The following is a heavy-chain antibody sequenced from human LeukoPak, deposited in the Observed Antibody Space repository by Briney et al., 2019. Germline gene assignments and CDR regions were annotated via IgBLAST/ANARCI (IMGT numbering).Heavy chain of an antibody. CDR3: ARDGEYCSAGCTSHSYSYGLDG. V-gene: IGHV3-30*02. J-gene: IGHJ6*01. CDR2: IRYDGSNK. D-gene: IGHD2-15*01. CDR1: GFTFSSYG. Sequence: PGGSLRLSCAASGFTFSSYGMHWVRQALGKGLEWVAFIRYDGSNKYYADSVKGRFTISRDDSKNTVYLQMNSLRAGDTSLYYCARDGEYCSAGCTSHSYSYGLDGWGQGRTVTVS.